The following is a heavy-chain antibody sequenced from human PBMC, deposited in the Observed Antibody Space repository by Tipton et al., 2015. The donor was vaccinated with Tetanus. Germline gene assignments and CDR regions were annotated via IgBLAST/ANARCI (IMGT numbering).Heavy chain of an antibody. Sequence: GLVKPSETLSLTCSVSGGSISSNNYYWAWIRQPPGKGLEWIGSIYYSGTTDYSPSLKSRVTISVDTSKNQFSLKLSSLTAADTAIYYCGRHSQHPGMDVWGQGTTVTVSS. CDR1: GGSISSNNYY. CDR3: GRHSQHPGMDV. V-gene: IGHV4-39*01. CDR2: IYYSGTT. J-gene: IGHJ6*02.